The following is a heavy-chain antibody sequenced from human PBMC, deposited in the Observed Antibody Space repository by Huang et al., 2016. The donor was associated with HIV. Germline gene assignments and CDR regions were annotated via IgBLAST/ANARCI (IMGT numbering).Heavy chain of an antibody. CDR1: GGSISSSSYY. CDR2: IYHSGTT. V-gene: IGHV4-39*01. J-gene: IGHJ5*02. D-gene: IGHD6-13*01. Sequence: QLQLQESGPGLVKPSETLSLTCTVSGGSISSSSYYWGWLRQPPGKGLEWIGSIYHSGTTDYKPCRNSRVTVAVETSRTQFSLKLSSVTAADTAVYYCAAHGRIVGIPAAPLRFDPWGQGTLVTVSS. CDR3: AAHGRIVGIPAAPLRFDP.